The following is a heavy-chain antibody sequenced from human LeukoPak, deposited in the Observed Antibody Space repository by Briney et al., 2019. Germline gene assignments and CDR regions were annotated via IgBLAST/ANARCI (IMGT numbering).Heavy chain of an antibody. Sequence: ASVKVSCKASGGTFSSYDINWVRQATGQGLEWMGWMNPNSGNTGYAQKFQGRVTITRNTSISTAYMELSSLRSEDTAVYYCARVVGRRGLRWYAFDIWGQGTMVTVSS. CDR2: MNPNSGNT. CDR3: ARVVGRRGLRWYAFDI. V-gene: IGHV1-8*03. J-gene: IGHJ3*02. CDR1: GGTFSSYD. D-gene: IGHD4-23*01.